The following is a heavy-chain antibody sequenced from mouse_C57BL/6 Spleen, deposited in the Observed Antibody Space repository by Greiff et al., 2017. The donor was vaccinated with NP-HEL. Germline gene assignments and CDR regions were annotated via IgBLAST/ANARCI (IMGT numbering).Heavy chain of an antibody. J-gene: IGHJ2*01. CDR2: IYPGDGDT. Sequence: QVQLKESGAELVKPGASVKISCKASGYAFSSYWMNWVKQRPGKGLEWIGQIYPGDGDTNYNGKFKGKATLTADKSSSTAYMQLSSLTSEDSAVYFCARSLPGITTNYWGQGTTLTVSS. D-gene: IGHD1-1*01. CDR1: GYAFSSYW. CDR3: ARSLPGITTNY. V-gene: IGHV1-80*01.